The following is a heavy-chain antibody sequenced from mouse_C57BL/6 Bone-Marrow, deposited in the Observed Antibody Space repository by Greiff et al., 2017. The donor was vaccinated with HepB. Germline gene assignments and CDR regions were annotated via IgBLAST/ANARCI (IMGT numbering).Heavy chain of an antibody. D-gene: IGHD1-1*01. CDR1: GYTFTSYD. CDR3: ARYYYGYYFDY. CDR2: IYPRDGST. J-gene: IGHJ2*01. V-gene: IGHV1-85*01. Sequence: QVQLQQSGPELVKPGASVKLSCKASGYTFTSYDINWVKQRPGQGLEWIGWIYPRDGSTKYNEKFKVKATLTVATSSSTAYMELHSLTSEDSAVYFCARYYYGYYFDYWGQGTTLTVSS.